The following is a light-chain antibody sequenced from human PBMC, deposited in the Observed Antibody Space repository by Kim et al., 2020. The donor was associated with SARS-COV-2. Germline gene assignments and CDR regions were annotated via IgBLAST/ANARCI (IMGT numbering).Light chain of an antibody. CDR1: SSNSGAGFD. CDR2: DNT. Sequence: RVTLSCTGSSSNSGAGFDVHWYQNLPGTAPKLLIFDNTNRPSGVPDRFSGSKSGTSASLAITGLQAEDEADYYCQSYDSSLSGYVFGTGTKVTVL. V-gene: IGLV1-40*01. CDR3: QSYDSSLSGYV. J-gene: IGLJ1*01.